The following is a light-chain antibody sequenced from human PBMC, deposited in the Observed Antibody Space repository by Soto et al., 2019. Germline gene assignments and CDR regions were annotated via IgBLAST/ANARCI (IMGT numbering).Light chain of an antibody. Sequence: QSALTQPASVSGSPGQSITISCTGTSRDVGGYNYVSWNQQHPGKAPKLMISEVSNRPSGVSNRFSGSKSGNTASLTISGLQAEDEADYYCSSYTASSTLVFGTGTKLTVL. CDR2: EVS. J-gene: IGLJ1*01. CDR3: SSYTASSTLV. V-gene: IGLV2-14*01. CDR1: SRDVGGYNY.